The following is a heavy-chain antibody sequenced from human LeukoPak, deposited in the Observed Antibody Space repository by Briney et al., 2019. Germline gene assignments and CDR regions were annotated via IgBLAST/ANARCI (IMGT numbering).Heavy chain of an antibody. J-gene: IGHJ4*02. V-gene: IGHV4-59*08. D-gene: IGHD3-22*01. CDR2: IYYSGST. CDR1: GGSISSYY. CDR3: ARLTYYYDSSGYYFDY. Sequence: TSETLCLTCTVSGGSISSYYWSWIRQPPGKGLEWIGYIYYSGSTNYNPSLKSRVTISVDTSKNQFSLKLSSVTAADTAVYYCARLTYYYDSSGYYFDYWGQGTLVTVSS.